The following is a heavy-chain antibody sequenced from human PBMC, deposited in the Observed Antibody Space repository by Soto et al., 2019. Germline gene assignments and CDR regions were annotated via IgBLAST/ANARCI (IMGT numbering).Heavy chain of an antibody. D-gene: IGHD2-21*01. V-gene: IGHV3-23*01. CDR3: AGDGNNCYALDL. CDR1: VFTFSTYA. Sequence: WGSLRLSCSASVFTFSTYAMTWFRQSPGKGLEWVSGMTNRGGTNEYTDSVKGRFTISRDNSKNTLYLQMDILGGEDTAVYYCAGDGNNCYALDLWGQGTLVTVSS. CDR2: MTNRGGTN. J-gene: IGHJ5*02.